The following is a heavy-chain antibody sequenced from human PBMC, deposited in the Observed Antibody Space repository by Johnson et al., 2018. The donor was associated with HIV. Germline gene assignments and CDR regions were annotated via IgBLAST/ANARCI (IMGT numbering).Heavy chain of an antibody. D-gene: IGHD1-1*01. Sequence: QMLLVESGGVVVHPGGSLRLSCETSRFTFSSYGMHWVRQAPGKGLEWVAIISYDGGSKYYADSVKGRFTISRDNAKNSLYLQMNSLRAEDTAVYYCASPERPTGTQEEAFDIWGQGTMVIVSS. J-gene: IGHJ3*02. CDR1: RFTFSSYG. V-gene: IGHV3-30*03. CDR2: ISYDGGSK. CDR3: ASPERPTGTQEEAFDI.